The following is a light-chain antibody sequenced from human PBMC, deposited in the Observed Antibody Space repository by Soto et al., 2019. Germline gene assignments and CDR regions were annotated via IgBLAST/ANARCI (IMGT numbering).Light chain of an antibody. CDR3: QQYNGWPPEYT. CDR2: GAS. J-gene: IGKJ2*01. V-gene: IGKV3-15*01. CDR1: QSVSST. Sequence: EIVMTQSPATLSVSPGERATLSCRASQSVSSTLAWYQQKPGQAPRLLIYGASTRATGVPARFSGSGSGTEFTLTISSLQSEDFAVYYCQQYNGWPPEYTFGQGTKLEIK.